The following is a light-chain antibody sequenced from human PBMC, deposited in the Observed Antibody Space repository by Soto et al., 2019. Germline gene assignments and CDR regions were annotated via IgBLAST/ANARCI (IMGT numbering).Light chain of an antibody. CDR1: QTISSY. Sequence: DIQRTQSPSSLAASVGDRVTITCRASQTISSYLNWYQHKPGKAPDLLIYAASSLQSGVPSRFSGRGSGTDFTLTISSLQPEDFATYYCQQSYSTPWTFGQGTKVDIK. V-gene: IGKV1-39*01. CDR3: QQSYSTPWT. CDR2: AAS. J-gene: IGKJ1*01.